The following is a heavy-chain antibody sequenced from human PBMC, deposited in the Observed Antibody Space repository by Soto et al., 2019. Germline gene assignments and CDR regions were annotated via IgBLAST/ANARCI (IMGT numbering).Heavy chain of an antibody. V-gene: IGHV3-30-3*01. J-gene: IGHJ3*02. D-gene: IGHD3-22*01. CDR3: ARDRYYYDSSGYYGDAFDI. CDR2: ISYDGSNK. Sequence: GGSLRLSCAASGFTFSSYAMDWVRQAPGKXLEWVAVISYDGSNKYYADSVKGRFTISRDNSKNTLYLQMNSLRAEDTAVYYCARDRYYYDSSGYYGDAFDIWGQGTMVTVSS. CDR1: GFTFSSYA.